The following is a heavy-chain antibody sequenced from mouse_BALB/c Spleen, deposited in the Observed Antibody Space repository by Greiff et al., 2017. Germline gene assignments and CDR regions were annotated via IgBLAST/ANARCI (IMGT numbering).Heavy chain of an antibody. CDR1: GFTFSSYA. J-gene: IGHJ4*01. CDR3: ARAGYYYAMDY. V-gene: IGHV5-6-5*01. CDR2: ISSGGST. D-gene: IGHD3-3*01. Sequence: DVKLVESGGGLVKPGGSLKLSCAASGFTFSSYAMSWVRQTPEKRLEWVASISSGGSTYYPDSVKGRFTISRDNARNILYLQMSSLRSEDTAMYYCARAGYYYAMDYWGQGTSVTVSS.